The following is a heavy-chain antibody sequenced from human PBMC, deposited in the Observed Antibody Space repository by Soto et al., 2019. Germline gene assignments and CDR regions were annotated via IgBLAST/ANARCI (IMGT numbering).Heavy chain of an antibody. J-gene: IGHJ5*02. V-gene: IGHV4-61*03. CDR3: AIDTSYDFWSGYVGFDP. CDR2: IYYSGST. Sequence: QVQLQESGPGRVKPSETLSLTCTVSGGSVSSGSHYWSWIRQPPGKGLEWIGNIYYSGSTKYNPSHESRVTISVDRSRNHFSLNLRSVTTADTALYYCAIDTSYDFWSGYVGFDPWGQGTLGTVSS. D-gene: IGHD3-3*01. CDR1: GGSVSSGSHY.